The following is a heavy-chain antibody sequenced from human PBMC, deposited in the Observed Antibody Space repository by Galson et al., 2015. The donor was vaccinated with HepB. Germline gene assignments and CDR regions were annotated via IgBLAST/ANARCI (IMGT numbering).Heavy chain of an antibody. CDR3: ARDVGYTTSAGLKDFDY. V-gene: IGHV1-18*01. J-gene: IGHJ4*02. D-gene: IGHD5-12*01. Sequence: SVKVSCKASGYTFTSYGINWVRQAPGQGLEWMGWISGYNGDTNFARKFWGRVTMTTDTPTTTAYMELRSLTSDDTAVYFCARDVGYTTSAGLKDFDYWGQGTLVTVSS. CDR2: ISGYNGDT. CDR1: GYTFTSYG.